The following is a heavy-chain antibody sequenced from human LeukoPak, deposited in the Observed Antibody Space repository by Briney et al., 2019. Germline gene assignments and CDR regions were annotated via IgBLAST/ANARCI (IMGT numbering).Heavy chain of an antibody. D-gene: IGHD2-21*02. CDR3: ARDYFYCGGDCFVDY. CDR1: GFTFSSYA. V-gene: IGHV3-21*01. J-gene: IGHJ4*02. CDR2: ISSGGRSI. Sequence: GGSLRLSCAASGFTFSSYAMNWVRQAPGKGLEWVSSISSGGRSIDLADSVKCRFTISRANAKNSLYLQMNRLRAEDTAVYFCARDYFYCGGDCFVDYWGQGTLVTVSS.